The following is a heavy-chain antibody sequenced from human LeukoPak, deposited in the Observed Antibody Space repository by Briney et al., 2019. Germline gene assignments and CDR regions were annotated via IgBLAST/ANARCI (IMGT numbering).Heavy chain of an antibody. Sequence: GGSLRLSCAASGFTISSTYMSWVRQAPGKGLEWVSIIYNDGDTYYPDSVKGRLTISRNNSKNTLYLQMNSLRADDTAVYYCARIHTAGGAFDIWGQGTMVSVSS. CDR1: GFTISSTY. V-gene: IGHV3-53*01. D-gene: IGHD1-26*01. CDR3: ARIHTAGGAFDI. CDR2: IYNDGDT. J-gene: IGHJ3*02.